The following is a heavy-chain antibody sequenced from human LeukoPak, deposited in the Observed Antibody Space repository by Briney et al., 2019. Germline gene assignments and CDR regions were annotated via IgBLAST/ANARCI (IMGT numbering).Heavy chain of an antibody. CDR3: ARRAGEYSHPYDY. V-gene: IGHV3-53*01. D-gene: IGHD4-17*01. CDR2: IYSGGNT. J-gene: IGHJ4*02. Sequence: GGSLRLSCTVSGFTVSSNSMSWVRQAPGKGLEWVSFIYSGGNTHYSDSVKGRFTISRDKSKNTLYRQINSLRAEDTAVYYCARRAGEYSHPYDYWGQGTLVTVSS. CDR1: GFTVSSNS.